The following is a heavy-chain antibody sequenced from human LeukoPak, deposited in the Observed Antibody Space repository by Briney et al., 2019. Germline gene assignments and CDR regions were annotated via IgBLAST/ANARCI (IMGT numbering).Heavy chain of an antibody. Sequence: PGGSLRLSCAASGFTFSTYAMSWVRQAPGKGLEWVSGISGSGGTTYYADSVKGRFTIFRDNSNNMLYLQMNSLRAEDTAVYYCAKEYRGGWPFDYWGQGTLVTLSS. J-gene: IGHJ4*02. V-gene: IGHV3-23*01. CDR1: GFTFSTYA. CDR3: AKEYRGGWPFDY. D-gene: IGHD6-19*01. CDR2: ISGSGGTT.